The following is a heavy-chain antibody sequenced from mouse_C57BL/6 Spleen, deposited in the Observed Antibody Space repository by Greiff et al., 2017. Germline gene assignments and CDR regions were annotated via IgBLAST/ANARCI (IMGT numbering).Heavy chain of an antibody. D-gene: IGHD2-12*01. V-gene: IGHV1-69*01. CDR3: ARSGFYSRFAY. CDR1: GYTFTSYW. CDR2: IDPSDSYT. J-gene: IGHJ3*01. Sequence: QVQLQQPGAELVMPGASVKLSCKASGYTFTSYWMHWVKQRPGQGLEWIGEIDPSDSYTNYNQKFKGNSTLTVDKSSSTAYMQLSSLTSEDSAVYYCARSGFYSRFAYWGQGTLVTVSA.